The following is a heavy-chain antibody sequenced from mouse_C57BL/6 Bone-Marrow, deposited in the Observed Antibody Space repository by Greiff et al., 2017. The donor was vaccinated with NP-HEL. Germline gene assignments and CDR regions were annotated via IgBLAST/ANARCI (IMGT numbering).Heavy chain of an antibody. CDR3: TASDYGSTPFAY. J-gene: IGHJ3*01. CDR1: GFTFSNYW. V-gene: IGHV6-3*01. D-gene: IGHD1-1*01. CDR2: IRLKSDNYAT. Sequence: EVKLMESGGGLVQPGGSMKLSCVASGFTFSNYWMNWVRQSPEKGLEWVAQIRLKSDNYATHYAESVKGRFTISRDDSKSSVYLQMNNLRAEDTGIYYCTASDYGSTPFAYWGQGTLVTVSA.